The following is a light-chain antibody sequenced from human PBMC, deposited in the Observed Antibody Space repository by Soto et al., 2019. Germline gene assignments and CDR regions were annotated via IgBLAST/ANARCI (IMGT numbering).Light chain of an antibody. V-gene: IGKV1-33*01. Sequence: DIQMTQSPSSLSASVGDRVTSTCQASHAMGDHLNWYQQKPGKVPNLLIYTASILETGVPSRFSGSGYGTYFNFTISSLQPEDIATSYWQQYANVPTLTFGGGNKVLIK. CDR1: HAMGDH. J-gene: IGKJ4*01. CDR2: TAS. CDR3: QQYANVPTLT.